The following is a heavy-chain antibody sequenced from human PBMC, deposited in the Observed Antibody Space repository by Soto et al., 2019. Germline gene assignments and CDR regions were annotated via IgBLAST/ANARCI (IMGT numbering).Heavy chain of an antibody. Sequence: ASVKVSCKASGYTFTSYGISWVRQAPEQGLEWMGWISAYNGNTSYPQKFQGRVTMTTDTSTSTAYMELRSLRSDDTAVYYCARQKYYYDTSGYFMPDYWGQGTQVTVSS. J-gene: IGHJ4*02. CDR2: ISAYNGNT. V-gene: IGHV1-18*04. D-gene: IGHD3-22*01. CDR3: ARQKYYYDTSGYFMPDY. CDR1: GYTFTSYG.